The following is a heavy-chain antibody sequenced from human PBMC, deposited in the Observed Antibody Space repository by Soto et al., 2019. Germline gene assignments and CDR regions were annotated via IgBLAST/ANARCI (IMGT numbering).Heavy chain of an antibody. CDR1: GFTFSHYE. V-gene: IGHV3-64*01. CDR3: ARRGYGSMWPNVSMDV. CDR2: ISNNGAHT. Sequence: EAQLVESGGGLVQPGGSLRLSCAASGFTFSHYEMHWVRQAPGKGLEYVSGISNNGAHTDYAKSVKGRFTISRDNSENTLYIQMGSLRAEDMAFYYCARRGYGSMWPNVSMDVWGKGTTVTVSS. D-gene: IGHD6-13*01. J-gene: IGHJ6*03.